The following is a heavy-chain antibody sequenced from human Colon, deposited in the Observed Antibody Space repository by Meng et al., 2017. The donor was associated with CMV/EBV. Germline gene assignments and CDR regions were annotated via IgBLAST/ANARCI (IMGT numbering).Heavy chain of an antibody. J-gene: IGHJ6*02. V-gene: IGHV3-23*01. CDR2: ISGSGGST. CDR1: GFTVSSNY. D-gene: IGHD6-6*01. CDR3: AKGARNGMDV. Sequence: GGSLRLSCAASGFTVSSNYMTWVRQAPGKGLEWVSAISGSGGSTYYADSVKGRFTISRDNSKNTLYLQMNSLRAEDTAVYYCAKGARNGMDVWGQGTTVTVSS.